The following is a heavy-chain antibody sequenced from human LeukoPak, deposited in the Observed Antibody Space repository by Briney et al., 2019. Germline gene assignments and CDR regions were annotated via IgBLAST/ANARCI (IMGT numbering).Heavy chain of an antibody. Sequence: ASETLSLTCTVSGGSISSYYWSWIRQPPGKGLEWIGYIDYSGSTNYNPSLRGRVTISVDSSRNQFSLKLASVTAADTALYYCARLYSSSSHIDYWGQGTLVTVSS. D-gene: IGHD6-6*01. CDR2: IDYSGST. V-gene: IGHV4-59*01. CDR1: GGSISSYY. CDR3: ARLYSSSSHIDY. J-gene: IGHJ4*02.